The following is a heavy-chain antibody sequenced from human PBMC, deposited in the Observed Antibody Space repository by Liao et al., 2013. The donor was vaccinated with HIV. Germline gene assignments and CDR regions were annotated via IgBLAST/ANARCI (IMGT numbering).Heavy chain of an antibody. Sequence: QVQLQESGPGLVKPSQTLSLTCSVSGGSISSGSYYWSWIRQPAGKGLEWIGRIYTSGSTNYNPSLKSRVTISVDTSKNQFSLKLSSVTAADTAVYYCARDWRYRGTHWPTTLYWYFDLWGRGTLVTVSS. CDR2: IYTSGST. CDR3: ARDWRYRGTHWPTTLYWYFDL. CDR1: GGSISSGSYY. V-gene: IGHV4-61*02. J-gene: IGHJ2*01. D-gene: IGHD3-10*01.